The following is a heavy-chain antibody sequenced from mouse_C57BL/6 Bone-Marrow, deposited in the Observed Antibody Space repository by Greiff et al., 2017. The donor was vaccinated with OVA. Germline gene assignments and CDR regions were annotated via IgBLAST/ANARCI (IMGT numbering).Heavy chain of an antibody. V-gene: IGHV1-26*01. D-gene: IGHD6-2*01. CDR1: GYTFTDYY. CDR3: ARGRLRDFDY. CDR2: INPNNGGT. Sequence: VQLKQSGPELVKPGASVKISCKASGYTFTDYYMNWVKQSHGKSLEWIGDINPNNGGTSYNQKFKGKATLTVDKSSSTAYMELRSLTSEDSAVYYCARGRLRDFDYWGQGTTLTVSS. J-gene: IGHJ2*01.